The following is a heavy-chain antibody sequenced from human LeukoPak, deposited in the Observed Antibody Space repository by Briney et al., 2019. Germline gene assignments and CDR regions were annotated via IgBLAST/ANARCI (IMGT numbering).Heavy chain of an antibody. J-gene: IGHJ4*02. CDR3: ATATYSYASRSQYCFHY. V-gene: IGHV3-30*02. D-gene: IGHD3-10*01. CDR2: VPYDGSNK. Sequence: PGGSLRLSCAASGFTFRNYGMHWVRQAPGKGLEWVAFVPYDGSNKDYTDSVKGRFTISRDNSENSLYLQMNSLRAEDTAVYYCATATYSYASRSQYCFHYWGQVTLVTVSS. CDR1: GFTFRNYG.